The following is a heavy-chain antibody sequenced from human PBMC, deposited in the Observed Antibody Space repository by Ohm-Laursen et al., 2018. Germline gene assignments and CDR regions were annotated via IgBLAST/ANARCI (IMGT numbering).Heavy chain of an antibody. CDR2: ISWNSGSI. Sequence: SLRLSCTASGFTFDDYAMRWVRQAPGKGLEWVSGISWNSGSIGYADSVKGRFTISRDNAKNSLYLQMNSLRAEDTALYYCGRDLGTSAAGTVGYLDSWGQGILVTVSS. CDR3: GRDLGTSAAGTVGYLDS. V-gene: IGHV3-9*01. J-gene: IGHJ4*02. D-gene: IGHD6-25*01. CDR1: GFTFDDYA.